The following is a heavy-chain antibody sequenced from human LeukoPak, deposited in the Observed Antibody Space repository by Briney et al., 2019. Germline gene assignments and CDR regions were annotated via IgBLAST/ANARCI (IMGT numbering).Heavy chain of an antibody. CDR1: GFTFRNYW. D-gene: IGHD7-27*01. CDR3: AKDGGLWVSAHWGDS. CDR2: IQEDESET. V-gene: IGHV3-7*03. Sequence: GGSLRLSCEASGFTFRNYWMIWVRQAPGKGLERVANIQEDESETYYVDSVKGRFTISRDNSKNTLFLQMNSLRAEDTAVYYCAKDGGLWVSAHWGDSWGRGTLVTVSS. J-gene: IGHJ4*02.